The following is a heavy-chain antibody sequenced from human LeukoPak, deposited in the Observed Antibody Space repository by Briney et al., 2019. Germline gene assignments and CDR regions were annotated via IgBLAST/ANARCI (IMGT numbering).Heavy chain of an antibody. D-gene: IGHD2-8*01. CDR2: IHYSGNS. CDR1: GDSISNFY. Sequence: SETLSLTCSVSGDSISNFYWNWIRQPPGKRLEWIGNIHYSGNSNYNPSLQSRVAISLDTSRKQLFLKLTSVTAADTAVYYCALAPNSNWFDFWGQGTLVTVSS. J-gene: IGHJ5*01. V-gene: IGHV4-59*08. CDR3: ALAPNSNWFDF.